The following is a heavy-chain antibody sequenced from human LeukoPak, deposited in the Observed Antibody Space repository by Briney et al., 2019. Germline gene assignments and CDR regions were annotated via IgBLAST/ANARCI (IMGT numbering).Heavy chain of an antibody. D-gene: IGHD4-17*01. CDR2: ISSSSSYI. V-gene: IGHV3-21*01. Sequence: GGSLRLSCAASGFTFSSYSMNWVRQAPGKGLEWVSFISSSSSYIYYADSVKGRFTISRDNAKNSLSLQMNSLRAEDTAVYYCARWNGDIRGFDNWGQGTLVTVSS. J-gene: IGHJ4*02. CDR1: GFTFSSYS. CDR3: ARWNGDIRGFDN.